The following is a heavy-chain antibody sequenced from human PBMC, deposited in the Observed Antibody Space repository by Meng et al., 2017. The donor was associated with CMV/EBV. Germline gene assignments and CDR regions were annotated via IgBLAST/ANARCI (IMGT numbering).Heavy chain of an antibody. CDR2: ISSSSSYI. CDR1: GFTFSSYS. J-gene: IGHJ3*02. CDR3: ARNYVPAAISGDAFDI. Sequence: GESLKISCAASGFTFSSYSMNWVRQAPGKGLEWVSSISSSSSYIYYEDSVKGRFTISRDNAKNSLYLQMNSLRAEDTAVYYCARNYVPAAISGDAFDIWGQGTMVTVSS. V-gene: IGHV3-21*01. D-gene: IGHD2-2*01.